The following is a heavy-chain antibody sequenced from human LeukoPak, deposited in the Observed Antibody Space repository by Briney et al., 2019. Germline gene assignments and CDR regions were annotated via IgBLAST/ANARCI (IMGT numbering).Heavy chain of an antibody. CDR3: ANPDYSKVHV. CDR1: GFTFSDYY. V-gene: IGHV3-11*01. J-gene: IGHJ6*04. D-gene: IGHD4-11*01. CDR2: ISSSGSTI. Sequence: PGGSLRLSCAASGFTFSDYYMSWIRQAPGKGLEWVSYISSSGSTIYYADSVKGRFTISRDNSKNTLYLQMNSLRAEDTAVYYCANPDYSKVHVWGKGTTVTVSS.